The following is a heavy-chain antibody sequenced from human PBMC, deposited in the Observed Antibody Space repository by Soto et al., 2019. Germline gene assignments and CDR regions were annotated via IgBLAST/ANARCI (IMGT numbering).Heavy chain of an antibody. CDR1: GGSISSGGYY. CDR2: IYYSGST. CDR3: ARSVFP. Sequence: QVQLQESGPGLVKPSQTLSLTFTVSGGSISSGGYYWNWIRQHPGKGLEWIGYIYYSGSTYNDPSLKSRVTTSADTSKNQCSLKLSSVTAADAAVYYCARSVFPWGQGTLVTVSS. V-gene: IGHV4-31*03. J-gene: IGHJ5*02.